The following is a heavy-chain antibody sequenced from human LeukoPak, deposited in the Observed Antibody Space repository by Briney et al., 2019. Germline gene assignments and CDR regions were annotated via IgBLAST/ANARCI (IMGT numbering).Heavy chain of an antibody. CDR3: ARERLAVAGPFDY. CDR1: GFTFSSYA. CDR2: ISYDGSNK. D-gene: IGHD6-19*01. J-gene: IGHJ4*02. Sequence: GRSLRLSCAASGFTFSSYAMHWVRQGPGKGLEWVAVISYDGSNKYYADSVKGRFTISRDNSKNTLYLQMNSLRAEDTAVYYCARERLAVAGPFDYWGQGTLVTVSS. V-gene: IGHV3-30-3*01.